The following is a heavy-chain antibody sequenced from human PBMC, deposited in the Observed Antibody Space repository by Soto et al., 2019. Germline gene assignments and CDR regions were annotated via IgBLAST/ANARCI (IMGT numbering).Heavy chain of an antibody. D-gene: IGHD6-6*01. CDR1: GGTFSSYT. CDR3: ARPGCSSSKDYYYYMDV. CDR2: IIPILGIA. V-gene: IGHV1-69*02. Sequence: QVQLVQSGAEVKKPGSSVKVSCKASGGTFSSYTISWVRQAPGQGLEWMGRIIPILGIANYAQKFQGRVTITADKSTSTAYMERSSLRSEDTAVYYCARPGCSSSKDYYYYMDVWGKGTTVTVSS. J-gene: IGHJ6*03.